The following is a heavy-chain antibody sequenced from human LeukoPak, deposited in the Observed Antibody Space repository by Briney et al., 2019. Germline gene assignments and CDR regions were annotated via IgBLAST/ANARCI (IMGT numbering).Heavy chain of an antibody. CDR2: INTNSGDT. CDR1: GYTFTGYY. V-gene: IGHV1-2*02. D-gene: IGHD3-16*01. J-gene: IGHJ4*02. Sequence: ASVKVSCKASGYTFTGYYMHWVRQAPGQGLEWMGWINTNSGDTKFAQNFQGRVTMTRDTSISTAYMELSRLRSDDTAVYYCATQRGSYRWGTDFDYWGEGTLVTVSS. CDR3: ATQRGSYRWGTDFDY.